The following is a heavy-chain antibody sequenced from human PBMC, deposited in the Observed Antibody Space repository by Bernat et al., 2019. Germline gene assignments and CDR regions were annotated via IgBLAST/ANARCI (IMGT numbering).Heavy chain of an antibody. Sequence: VQLVESGGGLVQPGGSLRLSCAASGFTVSTNYMSWVRQAPGKGLEWVTFISYDGRIKYYADSVKGRFTISRDNSKNTLYLQMNGLRAEDTAVYYCAKEPTVTDAPDYFGYWGQGTLVTVSS. D-gene: IGHD4-11*01. V-gene: IGHV3-30*18. J-gene: IGHJ4*02. CDR1: GFTVSTNY. CDR2: ISYDGRIK. CDR3: AKEPTVTDAPDYFGY.